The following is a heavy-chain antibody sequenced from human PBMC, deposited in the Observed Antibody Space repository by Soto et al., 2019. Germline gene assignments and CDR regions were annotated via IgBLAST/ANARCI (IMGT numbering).Heavy chain of an antibody. D-gene: IGHD4-4*01. CDR3: ARRHRSNVNCFDT. V-gene: IGHV2-5*02. CDR1: GFSLSDTDVG. Sequence: SGPTLVNPTQTLTLTCTFSGFSLSDTDVGVGWIRQPPGKALEWLAFIYWDDDKRYSPSLKTRLTITKDTSKNQVVLTMTNMEHEDTATYYCARRHRSNVNCFDTWGQGTLVTVSS. CDR2: IYWDDDK. J-gene: IGHJ5*02.